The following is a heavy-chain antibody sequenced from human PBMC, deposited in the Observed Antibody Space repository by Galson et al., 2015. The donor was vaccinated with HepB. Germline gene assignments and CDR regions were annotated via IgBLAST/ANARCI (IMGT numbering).Heavy chain of an antibody. D-gene: IGHD3-3*01. Sequence: SVKVSCKASGGTFSSNSISWVRQAPGQGLEWMGRITPMFGIAKYAQQFQGRVTITADKSTSTAYMELSSLRSDDTAAYYCARESLWSGYHYFDYWGQGTLVTVSS. CDR1: GGTFSSNS. V-gene: IGHV1-69*04. J-gene: IGHJ4*02. CDR2: ITPMFGIA. CDR3: ARESLWSGYHYFDY.